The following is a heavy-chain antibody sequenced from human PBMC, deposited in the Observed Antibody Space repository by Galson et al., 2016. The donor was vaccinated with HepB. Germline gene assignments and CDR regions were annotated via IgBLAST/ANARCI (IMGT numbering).Heavy chain of an antibody. V-gene: IGHV3-33*01. Sequence: SLRLSCAASGFTFSIYGMHWVRQAPGKGLEWVAVTWYDEINKYYAASVKGRFTISRDYSKNTLYLQMNSLRVDDTAVYYCARASQPYGSSTSCYAGYYHYYGMDVWGQGTTVTVSS. CDR2: TWYDEINK. J-gene: IGHJ6*02. CDR3: ARASQPYGSSTSCYAGYYHYYGMDV. CDR1: GFTFSIYG. D-gene: IGHD2-2*01.